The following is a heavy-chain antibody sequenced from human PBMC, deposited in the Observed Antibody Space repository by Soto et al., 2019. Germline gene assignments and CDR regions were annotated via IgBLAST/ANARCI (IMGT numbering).Heavy chain of an antibody. CDR2: VSWDSGNR. CDR1: GFTFDDYT. V-gene: IGHV3-43*01. D-gene: IGHD3-3*01. CDR3: VQAASGAGFVFDL. Sequence: PGGSLRLSCAASGFTFDDYTMHWVRQRPGKGLEWVSLVSWDSGNRIYADSVQGRFTISRDNSNSSLFLQMNSLRTEVTAVYFCVQAASGAGFVFDLWGRGTTVTVSS. J-gene: IGHJ3*01.